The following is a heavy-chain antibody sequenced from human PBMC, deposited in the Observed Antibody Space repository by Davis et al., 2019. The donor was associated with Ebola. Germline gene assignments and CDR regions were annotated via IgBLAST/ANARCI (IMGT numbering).Heavy chain of an antibody. CDR3: ARHAMTTVGAAYYYGMDV. D-gene: IGHD4-23*01. Sequence: SETLSLTCTVSGGSISSGGYYWSWIRQHPGKGLEWIGYIYYSGSTYYNPSLKSRVTISVDKSKNQFSLKLSSVTAADTAVYYCARHAMTTVGAAYYYGMDVWGQGTTVTVSS. V-gene: IGHV4-31*03. CDR2: IYYSGST. CDR1: GGSISSGGYY. J-gene: IGHJ6*02.